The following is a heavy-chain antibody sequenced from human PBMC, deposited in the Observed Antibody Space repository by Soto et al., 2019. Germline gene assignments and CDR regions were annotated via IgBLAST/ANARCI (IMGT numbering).Heavy chain of an antibody. V-gene: IGHV3-49*03. CDR2: IRSKAYGGTT. CDR3: TRDLDYDILTGYYAYYGMDV. CDR1: GFTFGDYA. D-gene: IGHD3-9*01. Sequence: GGSLRLSCTASGFTFGDYAMSWFRQAPGKGLEWVGFIRSKAYGGTTEYAASVKGRFTISRDDSKSIAYLQMNSLKTEDTAVYYCTRDLDYDILTGYYAYYGMDVWGQGTTVTVSS. J-gene: IGHJ6*02.